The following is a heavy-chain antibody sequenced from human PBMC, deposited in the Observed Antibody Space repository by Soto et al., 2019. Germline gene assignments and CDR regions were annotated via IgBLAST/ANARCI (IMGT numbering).Heavy chain of an antibody. CDR3: ASIVVVVAATPGSLDY. CDR1: GGSISSGDYC. Sequence: PSETLSLTCTVSGGSISSGDYCWSWIRQPPGKGLEWIGYIYYSGSTYYNPSLKSRVTISVDTSKNQFSLKLSSVTAADTAVYYCASIVVVVAATPGSLDYWGQGTLVTVSS. V-gene: IGHV4-30-4*01. CDR2: IYYSGST. D-gene: IGHD2-15*01. J-gene: IGHJ4*02.